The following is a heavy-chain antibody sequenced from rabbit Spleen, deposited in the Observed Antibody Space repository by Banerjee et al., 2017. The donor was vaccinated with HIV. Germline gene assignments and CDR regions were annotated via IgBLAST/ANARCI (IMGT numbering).Heavy chain of an antibody. V-gene: IGHV1S45*01. CDR2: IYTGSSGTT. CDR1: GLDFSSSYW. Sequence: QVQLVVYGGDLVQPEGSLTLTCKASGLDFSSSYWICWVRQAPGKGLEWIACIYTGSSGTTYYASWARGRVTISETSSTTVTLQMTSLTVSDTATYFCATGNIPYAKFELWGPVTLVTVS. CDR3: ATGNIPYAKFEL. D-gene: IGHD6-1*01. J-gene: IGHJ4*01.